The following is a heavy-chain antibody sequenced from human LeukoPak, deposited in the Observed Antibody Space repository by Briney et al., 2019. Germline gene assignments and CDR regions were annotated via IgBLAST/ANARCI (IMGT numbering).Heavy chain of an antibody. D-gene: IGHD3-9*01. J-gene: IGHJ4*02. CDR1: GFTRSPYW. CDR2: NPDGSRR. CDR3: TRDFDHGGGL. V-gene: IGHV3-74*01. Sequence: GGSLRLSCAASGFTRSPYWIHWVRQAPGRGLVWVSRNPDGSRRGYADSVKGRFTISRDNAKNTVYLQMDSLRAEDTAMYYCTRDFDHGGGLWGQGTLVTVSS.